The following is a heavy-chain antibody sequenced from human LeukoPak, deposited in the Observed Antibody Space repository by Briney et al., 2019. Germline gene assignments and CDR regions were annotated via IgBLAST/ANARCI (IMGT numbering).Heavy chain of an antibody. J-gene: IGHJ3*02. D-gene: IGHD3-10*01. CDR1: GYSFTSYW. V-gene: IGHV5-51*01. Sequence: GESLKISCKGSGYSFTSYWIGWVRQMPGKGLEWMGIIYPGDSDTRYSPSFQGQVTISADKSISTAYLQWSSLKASDTATYYCASTMVRGQDAFDIWGQGTMVTVSS. CDR3: ASTMVRGQDAFDI. CDR2: IYPGDSDT.